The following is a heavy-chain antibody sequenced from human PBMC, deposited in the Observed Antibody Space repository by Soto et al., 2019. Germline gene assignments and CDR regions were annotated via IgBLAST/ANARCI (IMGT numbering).Heavy chain of an antibody. V-gene: IGHV4-59*08. CDR2: IYYSGST. CDR3: ARHGLRYFDWLLPFDY. Sequence: SETLSLTCTVSGGSISSYYWSWIRQPPGKGLEWIGYIYYSGSTNYNPSLKSRVTISVDTSKNQFSLKLSSVTAADTAVYYCARHGLRYFDWLLPFDYWGQGTLVTVSS. J-gene: IGHJ4*02. CDR1: GGSISSYY. D-gene: IGHD3-9*01.